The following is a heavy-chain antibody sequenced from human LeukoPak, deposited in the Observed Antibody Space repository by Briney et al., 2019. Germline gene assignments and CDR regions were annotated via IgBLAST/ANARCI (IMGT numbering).Heavy chain of an antibody. CDR2: ISHHGSNK. CDR3: AREAIAAAYAGKSDY. J-gene: IGHJ4*02. D-gene: IGHD6-13*01. CDR1: GFTFNTYG. Sequence: GGSLRLSCVASGFTFNTYGMNWVRQAPGKGLEWVAVISHHGSNKFYADSVKGRFTISRDNSNNMVYLQMNGLRADDTAVYYCAREAIAAAYAGKSDYWGQGTLVTVSS. V-gene: IGHV3-30*03.